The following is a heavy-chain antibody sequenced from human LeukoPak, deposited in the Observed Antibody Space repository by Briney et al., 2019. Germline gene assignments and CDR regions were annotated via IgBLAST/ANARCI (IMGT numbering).Heavy chain of an antibody. J-gene: IGHJ4*02. V-gene: IGHV3-48*01. Sequence: GGSLRLSCAASGFTFSSYSMNWVRQAPGKGLEWVSYISSSSSTIYYADSVKGRFTISRDNAKNSLYLQMNSLRAEDTAVYYCASGPDYVSYYWGQGTLVTVSS. D-gene: IGHD4-17*01. CDR3: ASGPDYVSYY. CDR1: GFTFSSYS. CDR2: ISSSSSTI.